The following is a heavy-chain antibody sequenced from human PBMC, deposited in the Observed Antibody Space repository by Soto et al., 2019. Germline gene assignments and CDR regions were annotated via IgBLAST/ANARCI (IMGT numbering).Heavy chain of an antibody. D-gene: IGHD1-20*01. CDR1: GGSIGRYY. V-gene: IGHV4-59*01. Sequence: PSETLSLTCSVSGGSIGRYYWSWVRQAPGKGLEWIAYVSYSGATRYNPSLESRVTISVDTSKNQFSLRLNSVTAEDTAIYYCAKDPRSITGTTSIEDFQHWGPGTLVTVSS. CDR2: VSYSGAT. CDR3: AKDPRSITGTTSIEDFQH. J-gene: IGHJ1*01.